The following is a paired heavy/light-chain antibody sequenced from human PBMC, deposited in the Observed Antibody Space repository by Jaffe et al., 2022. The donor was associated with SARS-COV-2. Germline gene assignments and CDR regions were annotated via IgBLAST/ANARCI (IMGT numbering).Light chain of an antibody. CDR3: QVWDSSTVV. Sequence: SYELTQPLSVSVALGQTASITCGGSNIGDRNVHWYQQKPGQAPVLVIYRDSNRPSGIPERFSGSNSGNTATLTISRAQAGDEADYYCQVWDSSTVVFGGGTKLTVL. V-gene: IGLV3-9*01. CDR2: RDS. J-gene: IGLJ2*01. CDR1: NIGDRN.
Heavy chain of an antibody. J-gene: IGHJ6*03. CDR3: AKEGGSGSYYNVANYYYMDV. D-gene: IGHD3-10*01. CDR1: GFTFSSYT. CDR2: ISGSGDSI. Sequence: EVQLVESGGGLVQPGGSLRLSCAASGFTFSSYTMSWVRQAPGKGLEWVSGISGSGDSIYYADSVKGRITISRDNSKNTLYLQMNSLRAEDTAVYYCAKEGGSGSYYNVANYYYMDVWGKGTTVTVSS. V-gene: IGHV3-23*04.